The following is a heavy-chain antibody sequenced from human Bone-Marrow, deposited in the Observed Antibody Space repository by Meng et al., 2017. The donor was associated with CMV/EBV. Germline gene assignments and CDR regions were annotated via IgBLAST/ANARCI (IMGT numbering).Heavy chain of an antibody. Sequence: FCAASGFTFSSYWMHWVRPAPGTGLVWVSRINSDGSSTSYADSVKGRFTISRDNSDNTLYLQMNSLRAEDTAVYYCAKDPPGENWGQGTLVTVSS. V-gene: IGHV3-74*01. J-gene: IGHJ4*02. CDR3: AKDPPGEN. CDR1: GFTFSSYW. D-gene: IGHD3-10*01. CDR2: INSDGSST.